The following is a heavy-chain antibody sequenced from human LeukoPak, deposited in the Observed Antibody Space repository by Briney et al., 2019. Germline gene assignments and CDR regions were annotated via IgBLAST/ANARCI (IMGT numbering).Heavy chain of an antibody. J-gene: IGHJ4*02. V-gene: IGHV3-64D*06. CDR1: GFTFSIRP. CDR2: CSANGGST. D-gene: IGHD6-19*01. Sequence: GGSLRLSCSASGFTFSIRPMHWVRQAPGKGLEYVSGCSANGGSTYSAGSVKGRFIVSRDNSKNTVYLQMSSLRPEDTALYHCVTQINGWVYWGRGTLVTVSS. CDR3: VTQINGWVY.